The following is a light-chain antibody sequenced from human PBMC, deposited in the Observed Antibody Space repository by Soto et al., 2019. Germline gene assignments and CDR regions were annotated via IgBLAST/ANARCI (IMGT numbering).Light chain of an antibody. CDR1: SGDIGTYNL. J-gene: IGLJ2*01. V-gene: IGLV2-23*01. CDR2: EGN. CDR3: CSYAGRSTVI. Sequence: HSVLTQPASVSGSPGQSITISCTGTSGDIGTYNLVSWYQQHPGRAPKLIIFEGNKRPSGVSNRFSASKSGNTASLAVSGRQAEDEADYHCCSYAGRSTVICGGGTQLTVL.